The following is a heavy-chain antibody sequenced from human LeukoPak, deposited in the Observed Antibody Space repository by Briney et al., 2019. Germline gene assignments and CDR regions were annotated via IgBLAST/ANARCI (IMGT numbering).Heavy chain of an antibody. CDR1: GFTFSSYS. CDR3: ARDNWNDWAFDI. D-gene: IGHD1-1*01. Sequence: EGSLRLSCAASGFTFSSYSMNWVRQAPGKGLEWVSSISSSSSYIYYADSVKGRFTISRDNAKNSLYLQMNSLRAEDTAVYYCARDNWNDWAFDIWGQGTMVTVSS. J-gene: IGHJ3*02. V-gene: IGHV3-21*01. CDR2: ISSSSSYI.